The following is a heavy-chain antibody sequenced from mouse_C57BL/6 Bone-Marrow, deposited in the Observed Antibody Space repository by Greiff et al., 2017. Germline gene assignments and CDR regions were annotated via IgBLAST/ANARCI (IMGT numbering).Heavy chain of an antibody. J-gene: IGHJ1*03. D-gene: IGHD1-1*01. Sequence: VQLQESGAELARPGASVKLSCKASGYTFTSYGISWVKQRTGQGLEWIGEIYPRSGNTYYNEKFKGKATLTADKSSSTAYMELSSLTSEDSAVYFCSRYWVITTVVATRDWYFDVWGTGTTLTVSS. CDR1: GYTFTSYG. CDR3: SRYWVITTVVATRDWYFDV. CDR2: IYPRSGNT. V-gene: IGHV1-81*01.